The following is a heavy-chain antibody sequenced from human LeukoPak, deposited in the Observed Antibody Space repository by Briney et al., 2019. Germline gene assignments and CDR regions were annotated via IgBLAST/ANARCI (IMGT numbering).Heavy chain of an antibody. V-gene: IGHV1-2*02. J-gene: IGHJ6*03. Sequence: GASVKVSCKASGYTFTGYYMHWVRQAPGQGLEWMGWINPNSGGTNYAQKFQGRVTMTRDTSISTAYMELSRLRSDDTAVYYCARDKANYDILTGYFGDGYMDVWGKGTTVTISS. CDR1: GYTFTGYY. CDR2: INPNSGGT. CDR3: ARDKANYDILTGYFGDGYMDV. D-gene: IGHD3-9*01.